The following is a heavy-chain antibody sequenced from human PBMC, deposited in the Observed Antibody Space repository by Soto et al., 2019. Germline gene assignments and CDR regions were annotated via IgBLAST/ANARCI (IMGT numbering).Heavy chain of an antibody. CDR1: GFTFSSYA. J-gene: IGHJ6*02. CDR2: ISYDGNNK. V-gene: IGHV3-30-3*01. CDR3: ARAECDGGSCYTLVGLRYGMDV. Sequence: QVQLVESGGGVVQPGRSQRLSCAASGFTFSSYAMYWVRQAPGKGLEWVAVISYDGNNKYYADSVKGRFTISRDNSKNTLYLQMNSLRAEDTAVYYCARAECDGGSCYTLVGLRYGMDVWGQGTTVTVSS. D-gene: IGHD2-15*01.